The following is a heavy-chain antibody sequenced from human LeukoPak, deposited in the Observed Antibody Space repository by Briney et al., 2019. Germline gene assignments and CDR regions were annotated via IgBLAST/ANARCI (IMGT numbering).Heavy chain of an antibody. V-gene: IGHV4-59*11. CDR2: IYYSGST. CDR3: ARESNSYVDV. Sequence: SETLSLTCTVSGGSISSHYWSWIRQPPGKGLEWIGYIYYSGSTNYNPSLKSRVTISVDTSKNQFSLKLSSVTAADTAVYYCARESNSYVDVWGKGTTVTVSS. CDR1: GGSISSHY. J-gene: IGHJ6*03. D-gene: IGHD5-24*01.